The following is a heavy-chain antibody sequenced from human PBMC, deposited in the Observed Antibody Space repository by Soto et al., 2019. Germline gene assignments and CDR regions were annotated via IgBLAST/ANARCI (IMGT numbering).Heavy chain of an antibody. V-gene: IGHV4-59*01. Sequence: PSETLSLTCTVSGGSISSYYWSWIRQPPGKGLEWIGYIYYSGSTNYNPSLKSRVTISVDTSKNQFSLKLSSVTAADTAVYYCASLSAGTGGIWGQGTMVTVSS. CDR3: ASLSAGTGGI. CDR1: GGSISSYY. CDR2: IYYSGST. J-gene: IGHJ3*02. D-gene: IGHD1-1*01.